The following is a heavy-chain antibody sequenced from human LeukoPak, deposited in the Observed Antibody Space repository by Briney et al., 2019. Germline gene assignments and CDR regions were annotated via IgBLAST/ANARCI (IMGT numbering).Heavy chain of an antibody. CDR1: GGSISSGSHY. J-gene: IGHJ3*02. D-gene: IGHD3-10*01. CDR2: IFYTGTT. Sequence: PSETLSLTCTVSGGSISSGSHYWSWIRQPAGKGLEWIGYIFYTGTTNYNPSLKSRVTISVDTSNEQFSLHLASLTAADTALYYCAGRGSSSGTFDIWGPGTFVTVSS. CDR3: AGRGSSSGTFDI. V-gene: IGHV4-61*10.